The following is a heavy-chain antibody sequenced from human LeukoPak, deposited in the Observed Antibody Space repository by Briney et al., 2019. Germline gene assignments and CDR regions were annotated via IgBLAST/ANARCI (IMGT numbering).Heavy chain of an antibody. CDR2: INHLGSQT. D-gene: IGHD3-3*01. J-gene: IGHJ4*02. CDR1: GFTFKDFY. CDR3: VRARFTTFVYY. V-gene: IGHV3-11*05. Sequence: KPGGSLRLSCAASGFTFKDFYMSWVRQAPGKGLEWVSYINHLGSQTDYADSVKGRFTISRDNARNSLSLQMNNLRVEDTAVYFCVRARFTTFVYYWGQGTLVTVSS.